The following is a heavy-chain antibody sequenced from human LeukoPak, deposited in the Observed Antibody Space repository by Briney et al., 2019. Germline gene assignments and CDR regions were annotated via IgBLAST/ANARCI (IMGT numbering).Heavy chain of an antibody. V-gene: IGHV3-21*01. D-gene: IGHD3-22*01. Sequence: KTGGSLRLSCAASGFAFGTYSMNWGRQAPGKGLDWVSSVSTAGSFIYYADSVKGRFTISRDNAQNSLFLQMRSLRADDTAVYYCARDVSYDSSGDAFDIWGQGTMVTVSS. J-gene: IGHJ3*02. CDR1: GFAFGTYS. CDR3: ARDVSYDSSGDAFDI. CDR2: VSTAGSFI.